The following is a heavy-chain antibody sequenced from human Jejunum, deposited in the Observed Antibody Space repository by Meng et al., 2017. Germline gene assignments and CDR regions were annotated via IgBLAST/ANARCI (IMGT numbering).Heavy chain of an antibody. V-gene: IGHV4-4*02. CDR1: GGSITTDG. D-gene: IGHD5-12*01. CDR3: ARGATGTRPFDY. Sequence: QVQLEGSGPGRVKPSGTLSLTCAVSGGSITTDGWNWVRQPPGKGLEWIGEIWHSGASNYNPSLRSRVTISVDKSKNQLSLELASLTAADTAVYYCARGATGTRPFDYWGQGTLVTVSS. J-gene: IGHJ4*02. CDR2: IWHSGAS.